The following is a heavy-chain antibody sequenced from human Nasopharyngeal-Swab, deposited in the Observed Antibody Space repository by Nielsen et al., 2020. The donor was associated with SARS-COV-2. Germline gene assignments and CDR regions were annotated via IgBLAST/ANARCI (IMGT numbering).Heavy chain of an antibody. J-gene: IGHJ4*02. CDR2: IYYSGST. V-gene: IGHV4-59*13. Sequence: SETLSLTCTVSGGSISSYYWSCIRQPPGKGLAWIGYIYYSGSTNYNPSLKSRVTISVDTSKNQFSLKLSSVTAADTAVYYCARGSGYYDSSGYSDYWGQGTLVTVSS. CDR1: GGSISSYY. D-gene: IGHD3-22*01. CDR3: ARGSGYYDSSGYSDY.